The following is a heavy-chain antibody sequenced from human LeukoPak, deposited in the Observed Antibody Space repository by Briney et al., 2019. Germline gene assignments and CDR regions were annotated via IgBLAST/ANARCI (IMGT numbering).Heavy chain of an antibody. CDR2: IYHSGST. V-gene: IGHV4-38-2*02. CDR1: GYSISSGYH. D-gene: IGHD5-18*01. J-gene: IGHJ4*02. CDR3: ARDPRGYSYGELS. Sequence: PSETLSLTCTVSGYSISSGYHWGWIRQPPGKGLEWIGSIYHSGSTYYNPSLKSRVTISVDTSKNQFSLKLSSVTAADTAVYYCARDPRGYSYGELSWGQGTLVTVSS.